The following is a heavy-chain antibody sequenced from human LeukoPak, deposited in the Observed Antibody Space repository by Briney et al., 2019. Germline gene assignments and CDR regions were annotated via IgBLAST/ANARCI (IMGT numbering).Heavy chain of an antibody. V-gene: IGHV1-46*01. J-gene: IGHJ4*02. CDR3: ARENGPHYALDY. CDR2: INPSGGST. D-gene: IGHD3-16*01. Sequence: ASVKVSCKASGYTFTSYYMHWVRQAPGQGLEWMGIINPSGGSTSYAQKFQGRITMTRDTSISTAYMEVSRLRSDDTAVYYCARENGPHYALDYWGQGTLVTVSS. CDR1: GYTFTSYY.